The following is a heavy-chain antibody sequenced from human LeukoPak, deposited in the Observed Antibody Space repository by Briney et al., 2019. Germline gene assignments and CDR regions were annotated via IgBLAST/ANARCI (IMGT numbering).Heavy chain of an antibody. D-gene: IGHD3-9*01. V-gene: IGHV1-18*01. Sequence: ASVKVSCKASGYTFASYGISWVRQGPGQGLEWMGWISAYNGNTNYAQKLQGRVTMTTDTSTSTAYMELRSLRSDDTAVYYCARGSVYYDILTGYYSGGNFQHWGQGTLVTVSS. CDR2: ISAYNGNT. J-gene: IGHJ1*01. CDR1: GYTFASYG. CDR3: ARGSVYYDILTGYYSGGNFQH.